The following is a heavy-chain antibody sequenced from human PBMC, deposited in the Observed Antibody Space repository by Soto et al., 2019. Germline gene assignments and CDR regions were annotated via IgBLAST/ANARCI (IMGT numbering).Heavy chain of an antibody. Sequence: QVQLVQSGAEVKKPGSSVKVSCKASGGTFSSYAISWVRQAPGQGLEWMGGIIPIFGTANYAQKFQGRVTITADESTSTAYMELGILRSEEKAVYYCERAAKDIVVVVAATLNWYFDLWGRGTLVTVSS. CDR3: ERAAKDIVVVVAATLNWYFDL. CDR1: GGTFSSYA. V-gene: IGHV1-69*01. D-gene: IGHD2-15*01. CDR2: IIPIFGTA. J-gene: IGHJ2*01.